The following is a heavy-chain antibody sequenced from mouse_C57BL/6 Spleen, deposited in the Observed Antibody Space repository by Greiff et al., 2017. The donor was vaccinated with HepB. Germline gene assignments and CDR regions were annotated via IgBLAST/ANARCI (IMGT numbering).Heavy chain of an antibody. V-gene: IGHV1-7*01. J-gene: IGHJ4*01. Sequence: QVHVKQSGAELAKPGASVKLSCKASGYTFTSYWMHWVKQRPGQGLEWIGYINPSSGYTKYNQKFKDKATLTADKSSSTAYMQLSSLTYEDSAVYYCAREGIYYDYDGPYYYAMDYWGQGTSVTVSS. CDR3: AREGIYYDYDGPYYYAMDY. CDR1: GYTFTSYW. D-gene: IGHD2-4*01. CDR2: INPSSGYT.